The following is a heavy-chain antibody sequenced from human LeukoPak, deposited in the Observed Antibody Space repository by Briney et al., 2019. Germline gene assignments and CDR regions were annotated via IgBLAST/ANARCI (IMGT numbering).Heavy chain of an antibody. CDR3: AKGVYSGSYFYFDY. J-gene: IGHJ4*02. D-gene: IGHD1-26*01. CDR2: VSGSGDST. Sequence: RGSLRLSCVVSGITFNNYAMSWVRQAPGKGLEWVSGVSGSGDSTYYADSVKGRFTISRDNSKNTLYLQMNSLRAEDTALYYCAKGVYSGSYFYFDYWGQGTLVTVSS. V-gene: IGHV3-23*01. CDR1: GITFNNYA.